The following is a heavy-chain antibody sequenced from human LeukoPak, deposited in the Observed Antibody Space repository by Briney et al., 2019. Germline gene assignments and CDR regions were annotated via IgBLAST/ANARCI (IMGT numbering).Heavy chain of an antibody. D-gene: IGHD2-2*01. CDR1: GFTFSSYA. V-gene: IGHV3-23*01. CDR3: AKGPGKVVVPAAHYFDY. CDR2: ISGSGGST. Sequence: GGSLRLSCAASGFTFSSYAMSWVRQAPGKGLEWVSAISGSGGSTYYADSVKGRFTISRDNSKNTLYLQMNSLRAEDTAVYYCAKGPGKVVVPAAHYFDYWGQGTLVIVSS. J-gene: IGHJ4*02.